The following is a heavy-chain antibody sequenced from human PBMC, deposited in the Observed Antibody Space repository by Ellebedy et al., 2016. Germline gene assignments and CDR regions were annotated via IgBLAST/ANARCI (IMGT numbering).Heavy chain of an antibody. D-gene: IGHD2-2*02. V-gene: IGHV4-59*02. CDR3: ARVGCDSTDCYTPIY. Sequence: SETLSLTCNVFGGSVTSDYWNWIRRPPGKGLEWIGYVFHTGTAHYNPSLQSRVTMSVDTSKSQLSLRLTSVTAADTAVYYCARVGCDSTDCYTPIYWGQGTLVTVSS. J-gene: IGHJ4*02. CDR2: VFHTGTA. CDR1: GGSVTSDY.